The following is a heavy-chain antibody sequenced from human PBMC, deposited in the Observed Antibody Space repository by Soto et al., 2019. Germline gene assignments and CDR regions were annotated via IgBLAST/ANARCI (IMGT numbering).Heavy chain of an antibody. CDR3: ARDRYYYDSSGPASSGMDV. J-gene: IGHJ6*02. Sequence: SETLSLTCTVSGGSISSGDYYWSWIRQPPGKGLEWIGFISYSGSTYYNLSLKSRVTISVDTSKNQFSLNLGFVTAADTAVYYCARDRYYYDSSGPASSGMDVWGQGTTVTVSS. V-gene: IGHV4-30-4*01. D-gene: IGHD3-22*01. CDR2: ISYSGST. CDR1: GGSISSGDYY.